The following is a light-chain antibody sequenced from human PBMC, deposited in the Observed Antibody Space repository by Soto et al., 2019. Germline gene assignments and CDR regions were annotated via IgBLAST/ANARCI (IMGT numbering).Light chain of an antibody. J-gene: IGKJ1*01. CDR1: QSVSSN. CDR3: HQHNNWWT. CDR2: GAS. Sequence: EIVLTHPPATLSLSPGERDTLSSRASQSVSSNLAWYQQKPGQAPRLLIYGASTRAAGIPARFSGSGSGTDFTLTITSLQSEDFGVYYCHQHNNWWTVGQGTKVDIK. V-gene: IGKV3-15*01.